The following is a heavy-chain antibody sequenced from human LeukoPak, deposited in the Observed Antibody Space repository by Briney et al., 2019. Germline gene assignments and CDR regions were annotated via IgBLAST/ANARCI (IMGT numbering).Heavy chain of an antibody. D-gene: IGHD6-13*01. CDR3: ARGLVSSNWYRSHGDPSDH. V-gene: IGHV1-2*02. CDR2: INPNSGDT. J-gene: IGHJ5*02. CDR1: GYTFTDYY. Sequence: ASVKVSCKASGYTFTDYYMHWVRQAPGQGLEWMGWINPNSGDTKYAQNFQGRVTMTRDTSVSTAYMELSRLRSDDTAVYYCARGLVSSNWYRSHGDPSDHWGQGTLVTVSS.